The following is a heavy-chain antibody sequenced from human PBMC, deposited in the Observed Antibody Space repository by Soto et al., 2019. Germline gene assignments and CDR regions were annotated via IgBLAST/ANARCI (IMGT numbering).Heavy chain of an antibody. CDR3: ARARSTPLGVVTTLDH. D-gene: IGHD3-3*01. CDR2: ISSSGGIK. CDR1: GFTFSPYS. J-gene: IGHJ4*02. V-gene: IGHV3-48*02. Sequence: GGSLRLSCAASGFTFSPYSMNWVRQAPGKGLEWISYISSSGGIKYYADSVRGRFTISRDNVKNFLYLQMDSLRDDDTAMYFCARARSTPLGVVTTLDHWGPGTLVTVSS.